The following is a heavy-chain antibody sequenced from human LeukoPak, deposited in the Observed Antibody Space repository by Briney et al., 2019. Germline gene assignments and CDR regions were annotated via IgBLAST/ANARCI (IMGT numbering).Heavy chain of an antibody. CDR2: ISYSGTS. Sequence: SETLSLTCTVSGGSISSSDYYWGLIRQPQGKGLEWIGRISYSGTSYYNPSLKRRITISVDTSNNQFSLKMTSVTAADTAVYFCARLIHSYYYDSSGYYPYYYMDVWGKGTTVTVSS. D-gene: IGHD3-22*01. CDR3: ARLIHSYYYDSSGYYPYYYMDV. CDR1: GGSISSSDYY. J-gene: IGHJ6*03. V-gene: IGHV4-39*01.